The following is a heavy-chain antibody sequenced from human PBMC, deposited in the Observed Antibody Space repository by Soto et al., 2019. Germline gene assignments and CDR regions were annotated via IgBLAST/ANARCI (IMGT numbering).Heavy chain of an antibody. Sequence: QVQLVQSGAEVKKPGASVKLSCKTSGYTFSSYYIHWVRQAPGQGLEWVTIINPSDGSTSTTQKFQGRVTGTRDMSTSTVYMDLSSLRSEDTAVYYCALNAFDFWGQGTLVTVSS. V-gene: IGHV1-46*01. CDR1: GYTFSSYY. CDR2: INPSDGST. CDR3: ALNAFDF. J-gene: IGHJ3*01.